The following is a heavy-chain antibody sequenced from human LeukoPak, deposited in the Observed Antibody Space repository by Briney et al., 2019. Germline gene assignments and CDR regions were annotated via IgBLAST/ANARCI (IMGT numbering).Heavy chain of an antibody. V-gene: IGHV4-34*01. D-gene: IGHD3-9*01. CDR1: GGSFSGYY. Sequence: SETLSLTCAVYGGSFSGYYWSWIRQPPGKGPEWIGEIDHSGSTNYNPSLKSRVTISVDTSKNQFSLKLSSVTAADTAVYYCARGRGNDILTGYYMFDPWGQGTLVTVSS. CDR2: IDHSGST. J-gene: IGHJ5*02. CDR3: ARGRGNDILTGYYMFDP.